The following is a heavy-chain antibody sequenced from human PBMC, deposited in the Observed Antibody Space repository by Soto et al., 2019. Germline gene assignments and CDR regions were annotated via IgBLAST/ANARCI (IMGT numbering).Heavy chain of an antibody. V-gene: IGHV3-23*01. CDR3: AKSGVPAAILAAAGSFDY. D-gene: IGHD2-2*02. J-gene: IGHJ4*02. CDR1: GFTFSSYA. CDR2: ISGSGGST. Sequence: GGSLRLSCAASGFTFSSYAMSWVRQAPGKGLEWVSAISGSGGSTYYADSVKGRFTISRDNSKNTLYLQMNSLRAEDTAVYYCAKSGVPAAILAAAGSFDYWGQGTLVTVSS.